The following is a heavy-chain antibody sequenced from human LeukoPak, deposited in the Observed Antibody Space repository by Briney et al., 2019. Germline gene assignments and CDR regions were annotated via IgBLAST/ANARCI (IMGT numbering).Heavy chain of an antibody. CDR3: ARSRSRDCSSTSCYSYGLDY. D-gene: IGHD2-2*01. Sequence: ASVKVSCKASGYTFTGYYMHWVRQAPGQGFEWMGWINPNSGGTNYAQKFHGRVTMTRDTSISTAYMELSRLRSDDTAVYYCARSRSRDCSSTSCYSYGLDYWGQGTLVTVSS. V-gene: IGHV1-2*02. J-gene: IGHJ4*02. CDR2: INPNSGGT. CDR1: GYTFTGYY.